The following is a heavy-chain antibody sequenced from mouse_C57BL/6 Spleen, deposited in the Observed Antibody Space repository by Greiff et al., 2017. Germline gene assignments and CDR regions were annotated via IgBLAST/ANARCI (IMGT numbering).Heavy chain of an antibody. V-gene: IGHV1-26*01. D-gene: IGHD2-1*01. CDR2: INPNNGGS. CDR3: ARKEIYYGNLAWFAY. CDR1: GYTFTDYY. J-gene: IGHJ3*01. Sequence: EVQLQQSGPELVKPGASVKISCKASGYTFTDYYMNWVKQSHGKSLEWIGDINPNNGGSSYNQKFKGKATLTVDKSSSTAYMELRSLTSEDSAVYYCARKEIYYGNLAWFAYWGQGTLVTVSA.